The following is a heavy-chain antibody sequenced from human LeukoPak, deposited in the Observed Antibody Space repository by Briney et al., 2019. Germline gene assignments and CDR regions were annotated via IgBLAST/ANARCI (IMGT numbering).Heavy chain of an antibody. D-gene: IGHD1-7*01. CDR1: GFTFSSYA. V-gene: IGHV3-23*01. CDR2: ISASGYST. Sequence: GGSLRLSCAASGFTFSSYAMSWVRQAPVKGLEWVSAISASGYSTYYADSVKGRFTISRDNSKKTLYLQMNSLRAEDTAIFYCAKDVHNWNFYFDYWGQGTLVTVSS. J-gene: IGHJ4*02. CDR3: AKDVHNWNFYFDY.